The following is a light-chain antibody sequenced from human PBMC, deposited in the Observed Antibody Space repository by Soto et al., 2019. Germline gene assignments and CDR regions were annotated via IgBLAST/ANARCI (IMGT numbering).Light chain of an antibody. J-gene: IGLJ2*01. V-gene: IGLV3-1*01. CDR2: QDN. Sequence: SYELTQPPSVSVFPGQTASITCSGDKLGDKYASWYQQKPGQSPVVVIYQDNKRPSGIPERFSGSNSGNTATLTISGTQAMDEADYYCQAWDSSTAVFGGGTKVTVL. CDR3: QAWDSSTAV. CDR1: KLGDKY.